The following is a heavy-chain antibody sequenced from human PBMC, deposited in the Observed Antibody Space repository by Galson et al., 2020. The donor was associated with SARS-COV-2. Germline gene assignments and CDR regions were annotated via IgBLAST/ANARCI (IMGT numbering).Heavy chain of an antibody. CDR1: GFIFSSYA. CDR2: IQYDGSNK. CDR3: AKDGSQYDGSGYPDY. V-gene: IGHV3-30*02. J-gene: IGHJ4*02. Sequence: GESLKISCAASGFIFSSYATHWVRQAPGKGLEWVAFIQYDGSNKYYADSVKGRFTISRDNSKNTVYLQINSLKPEDTAVYYCAKDGSQYDGSGYPDYWGQGTLVTVSS. D-gene: IGHD3-22*01.